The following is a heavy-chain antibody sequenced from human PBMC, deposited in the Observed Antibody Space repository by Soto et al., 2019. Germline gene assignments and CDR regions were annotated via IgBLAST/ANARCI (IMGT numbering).Heavy chain of an antibody. CDR1: GYTFTSYG. D-gene: IGHD2-15*01. Sequence: QVQLVQSGAEVKKPGASVKVSCKASGYTFTSYGISWVRQAPGQGREWMGWISAYNGNTNYAQKLQGRVTMTTDTSTSAAYMELRSLRSDDTAVYSCARDLHCSGGSCYSHYYYYYMDVWGKGTTVTVSS. V-gene: IGHV1-18*01. CDR3: ARDLHCSGGSCYSHYYYYYMDV. J-gene: IGHJ6*03. CDR2: ISAYNGNT.